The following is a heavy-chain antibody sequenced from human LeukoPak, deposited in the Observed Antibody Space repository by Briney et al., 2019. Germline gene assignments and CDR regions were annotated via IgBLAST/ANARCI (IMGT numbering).Heavy chain of an antibody. D-gene: IGHD4-23*01. J-gene: IGHJ3*02. Sequence: PGGSLRLSCAASGFTFSSYWMHWVRQAPGKGLVWVSRINSDGSSTSYADSVKGRFTISRDNAKNTLYLQMNSLRAEDTAVYYCARSKTTTVADAFDIWGQGTMVTVSS. V-gene: IGHV3-74*01. CDR1: GFTFSSYW. CDR2: INSDGSST. CDR3: ARSKTTTVADAFDI.